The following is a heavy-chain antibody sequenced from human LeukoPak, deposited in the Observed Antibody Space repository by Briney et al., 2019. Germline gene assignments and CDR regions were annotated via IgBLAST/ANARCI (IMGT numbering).Heavy chain of an antibody. V-gene: IGHV3-23*01. J-gene: IGHJ4*02. Sequence: PGGSLRLSCAASGFTFSSSAMSWVRQAPGKGLYWVSAISGSGTGTYYADSVKGRFTISRANSKNTLYLQMNSLRAEDTAVYYCAKDRPNIVVVPAATPLDYWGQGNLVTVSS. CDR1: GFTFSSSA. CDR3: AKDRPNIVVVPAATPLDY. CDR2: ISGSGTGT. D-gene: IGHD2-2*01.